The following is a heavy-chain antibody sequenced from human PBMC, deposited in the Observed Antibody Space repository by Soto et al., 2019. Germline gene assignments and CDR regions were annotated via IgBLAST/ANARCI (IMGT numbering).Heavy chain of an antibody. CDR2: IIPILGIA. D-gene: IGHD1-1*01. Sequence: QVQLVQSGAEVKKPGSSVKVSCKASGGTFSSYTISWVRQAPGQGLEWMGRIIPILGIANYAQKFQGRVTXXAXKXTSTAYMELSSLRSEDTAVYYCARDLAQGYGNWFDPWGQGTLVTVSS. CDR3: ARDLAQGYGNWFDP. J-gene: IGHJ5*02. V-gene: IGHV1-69*08. CDR1: GGTFSSYT.